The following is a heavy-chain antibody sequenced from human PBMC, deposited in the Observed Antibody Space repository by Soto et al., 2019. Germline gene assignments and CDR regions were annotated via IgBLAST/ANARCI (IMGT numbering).Heavy chain of an antibody. CDR1: GFTFSNYA. V-gene: IGHV3-23*01. Sequence: EVQLLESGGGLVQPGGSLRLSCAASGFTFSNYAVTWVRQAQGKGLEWVSTISVSGGSTYYADSVKGRFTISRDNSKKTLYLQMNSLRAEDTAVYYCAKDQGSSWYEIDYWGQGTLVTVSS. CDR3: AKDQGSSWYEIDY. J-gene: IGHJ4*02. CDR2: ISVSGGST. D-gene: IGHD6-13*01.